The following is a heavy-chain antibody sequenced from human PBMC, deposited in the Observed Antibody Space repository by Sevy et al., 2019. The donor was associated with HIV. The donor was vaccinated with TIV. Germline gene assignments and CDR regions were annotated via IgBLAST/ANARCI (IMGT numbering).Heavy chain of an antibody. V-gene: IGHV4-59*01. CDR3: ARELISGRYYGMDV. CDR1: GGSISSYY. CDR2: IYYTGST. D-gene: IGHD6-19*01. J-gene: IGHJ6*02. Sequence: SETLSLTCTVSGGSISSYYWSWIRQPPGKGLEWIGYIYYTGSTNYNPSLKSRVTISVDTSKNQFSLKLSSVTAADTVVYYCARELISGRYYGMDVWGQGTTVTVSS.